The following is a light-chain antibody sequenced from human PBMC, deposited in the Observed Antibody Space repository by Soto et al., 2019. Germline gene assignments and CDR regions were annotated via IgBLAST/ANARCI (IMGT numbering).Light chain of an antibody. Sequence: QSVLTQPRSVSGSPGQSVTISCTGTSSDVGGYNLVSWYQQYPGKAPKLIIYDVTKRPSGVPDRFSGSKSGNTASLTISGLQAEDEADYYCCSYAGTYTLWVFGGGTKLTVL. CDR3: CSYAGTYTLWV. CDR1: SSDVGGYNL. CDR2: DVT. V-gene: IGLV2-11*01. J-gene: IGLJ3*02.